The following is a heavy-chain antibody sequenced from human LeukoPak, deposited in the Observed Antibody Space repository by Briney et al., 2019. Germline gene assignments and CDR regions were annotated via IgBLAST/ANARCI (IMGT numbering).Heavy chain of an antibody. D-gene: IGHD3-22*01. V-gene: IGHV1-3*01. CDR1: GYSFTRYA. CDR2: INAGNGNT. Sequence: ASVKVSCKASGYSFTRYAMHWVRQAPGQRLEWMGRINAGNGNTKYSQKFQGRVTITRDTSASTAYMELSSLRSEDTAVYYCARGPITTRSHFDYWGQGTLVTVSS. J-gene: IGHJ4*02. CDR3: ARGPITTRSHFDY.